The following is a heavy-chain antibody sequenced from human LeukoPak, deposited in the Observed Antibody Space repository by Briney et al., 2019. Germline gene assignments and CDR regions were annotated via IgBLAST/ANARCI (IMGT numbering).Heavy chain of an antibody. D-gene: IGHD6-19*01. CDR3: AREAGGDYYYYYYMDV. J-gene: IGHJ6*03. CDR2: IYTSGST. Sequence: SETLSLTCTVSGGSISSGSYYWSWIRQPAGKGLEWIGRIYTSGSTNYNPSLKSRVTISVDTSKNQFSLKLSSVTAADTAVYYCAREAGGDYYYYYYMDVWGKGTTITVSS. CDR1: GGSISSGSYY. V-gene: IGHV4-61*02.